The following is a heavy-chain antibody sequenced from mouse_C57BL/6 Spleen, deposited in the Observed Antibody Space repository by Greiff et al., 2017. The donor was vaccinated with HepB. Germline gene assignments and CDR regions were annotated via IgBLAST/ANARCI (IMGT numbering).Heavy chain of an antibody. CDR3: TRGDYYGSSFDY. J-gene: IGHJ2*01. CDR2: IDPETGGT. V-gene: IGHV1-15*01. D-gene: IGHD1-1*01. CDR1: GYTFTDYE. Sequence: QVHVKQSGAELVRPGASVTLSCKASGYTFTDYEMHWVKQTPVHGLEWIGAIDPETGGTAYNQKFKGKAILTADKSSSTAYMVLRSLTSEDSAVYYCTRGDYYGSSFDYWGQGTTLTVSS.